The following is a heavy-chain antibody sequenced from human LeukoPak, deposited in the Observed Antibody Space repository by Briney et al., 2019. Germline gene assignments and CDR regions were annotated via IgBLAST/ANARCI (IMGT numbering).Heavy chain of an antibody. D-gene: IGHD1-26*01. CDR3: ARDIVGATKALDY. J-gene: IGHJ4*02. Sequence: PGGSLRLSCAASGFTFSSYAMHWVRQAPGKGLEWVAVISYDGSNKYYADSVKGRFTTSRDNSKNTLYLQMNSLRAEDTAVYYCARDIVGATKALDYWGQGTLVTVSS. CDR2: ISYDGSNK. CDR1: GFTFSSYA. V-gene: IGHV3-30*04.